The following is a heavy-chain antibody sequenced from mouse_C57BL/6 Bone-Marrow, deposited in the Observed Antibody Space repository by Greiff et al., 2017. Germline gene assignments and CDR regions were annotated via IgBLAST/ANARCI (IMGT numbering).Heavy chain of an antibody. J-gene: IGHJ3*01. CDR1: GYTFTSYG. CDR3: ARGDWDSGFAY. D-gene: IGHD4-1*01. Sequence: QVQLQQSGAELARPGASVKLSCKASGYTFTSYGISWVKQRTGQGLEWIGEIYPRSGNTYYNEKFQGKATLTADTSSSTAYMELRSLTSEDSAVYFCARGDWDSGFAYGGQGTLVTVSA. V-gene: IGHV1-81*01. CDR2: IYPRSGNT.